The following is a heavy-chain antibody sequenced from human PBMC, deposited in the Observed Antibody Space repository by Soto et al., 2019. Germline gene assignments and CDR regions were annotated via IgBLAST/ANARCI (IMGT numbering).Heavy chain of an antibody. CDR3: VRGGYSGSYAAF. J-gene: IGHJ4*02. V-gene: IGHV3-30*03. CDR1: GSTFSNYD. D-gene: IGHD1-26*01. Sequence: QVQLVQSGGGVVQPGRSLSLSCEASGSTFSNYDMDWVRQAPGKGLEWVAIISFDGSKTYYADSVKGRFTVSRDNSKNTLFLQMNSLRPDDTATYYCVRGGYSGSYAAFWGQGSLVTVSS. CDR2: ISFDGSKT.